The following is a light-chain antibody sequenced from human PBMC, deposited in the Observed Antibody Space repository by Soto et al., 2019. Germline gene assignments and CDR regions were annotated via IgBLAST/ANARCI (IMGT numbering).Light chain of an antibody. V-gene: IGKV1-39*01. J-gene: IGKJ1*01. CDR3: QQSYSMSPT. CDR1: QSISIY. CDR2: TAS. Sequence: DNQMTQSPSSLSASVGDRVTITCRASQSISIYLHWYQHKPGKAPKLLIYTASTLQSGVPSRFSGSGSGTDFTLIISSLQPEDFATYYCQQSYSMSPTFGQGTKVDIK.